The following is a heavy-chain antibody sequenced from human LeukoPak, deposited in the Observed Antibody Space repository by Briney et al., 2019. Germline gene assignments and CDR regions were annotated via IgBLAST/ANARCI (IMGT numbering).Heavy chain of an antibody. CDR1: GFTFDDYA. CDR2: ISWNSGSI. D-gene: IGHD3-10*01. Sequence: PGRSLRLSCAASGFTFDDYAMHWVRQAPGKGLEWVSGISWNSGSIGYADSVKGRFTISRDNSKNTLYLQMNSLRAEDTAVYYCASNNVLNYYGSGSYPVWGQGTLVTVSS. V-gene: IGHV3-9*01. J-gene: IGHJ4*02. CDR3: ASNNVLNYYGSGSYPV.